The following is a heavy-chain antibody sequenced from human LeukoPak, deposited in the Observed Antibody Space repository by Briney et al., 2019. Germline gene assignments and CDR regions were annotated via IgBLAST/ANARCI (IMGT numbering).Heavy chain of an antibody. CDR2: IYYSGST. Sequence: SETLSLTCAVYGGSFSGYYWSWIRQPPGKGLEWIGSIYYSGSTYYNPSLKSRVTISVDTSKNQFSLKLSSETAADTAVYYCARSSIAVAINWFDPWGQGTLVTVSS. CDR1: GGSFSGYY. J-gene: IGHJ5*02. CDR3: ARSSIAVAINWFDP. V-gene: IGHV4-34*01. D-gene: IGHD6-19*01.